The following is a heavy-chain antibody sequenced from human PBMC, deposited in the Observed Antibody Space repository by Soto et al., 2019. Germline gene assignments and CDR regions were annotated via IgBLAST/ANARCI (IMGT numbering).Heavy chain of an antibody. D-gene: IGHD2-15*01. J-gene: IGHJ6*02. Sequence: QVQLVESGGGVVQPGRSLRLSCAASGFTFRSYGMHWVRQAPGKGLEWLAVISNDGAKKYLADSVKGRLTISRDNSRNTLYLQMKSLSAGDTAVYYCGKDTLACSGVACPLYYYYGMDVWGQGTTVTVSS. CDR1: GFTFRSYG. V-gene: IGHV3-30*18. CDR2: ISNDGAKK. CDR3: GKDTLACSGVACPLYYYYGMDV.